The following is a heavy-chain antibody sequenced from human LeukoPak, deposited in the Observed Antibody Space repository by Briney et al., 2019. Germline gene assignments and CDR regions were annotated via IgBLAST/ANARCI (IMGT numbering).Heavy chain of an antibody. CDR1: GFTFSNYW. D-gene: IGHD2-2*02. J-gene: IGHJ4*02. V-gene: IGHV3-74*01. Sequence: GGSLRLSCAASGFTFSNYWMHWVRQTPGKGLVWVSRINNDGSTTSYADSVKGRFTISRDNAKNSLYLQMNSLRAEDTAVYYCARWGYCSSTSCYNYPFDYWGQGTLVTVSS. CDR3: ARWGYCSSTSCYNYPFDY. CDR2: INNDGSTT.